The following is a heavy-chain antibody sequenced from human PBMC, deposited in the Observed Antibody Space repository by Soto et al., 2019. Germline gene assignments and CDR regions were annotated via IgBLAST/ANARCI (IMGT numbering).Heavy chain of an antibody. J-gene: IGHJ5*02. CDR3: ARRGIAAAGTVWFDP. CDR2: IYYSGST. V-gene: IGHV4-59*08. D-gene: IGHD6-13*01. CDR1: GGSISSYY. Sequence: SETLFLTCTVSGGSISSYYWSWIRQPPGKGLEWIGYIYYSGSTNYNPSLKSRVTISVDTSKNQFSLKLSSVTAADTAVYYCARRGIAAAGTVWFDPWGQGTLVTVSS.